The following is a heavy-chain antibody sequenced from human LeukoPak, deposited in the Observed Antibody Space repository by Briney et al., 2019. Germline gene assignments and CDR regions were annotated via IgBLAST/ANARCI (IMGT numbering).Heavy chain of an antibody. CDR1: GYTFTGYY. J-gene: IGHJ4*02. Sequence: GAPVKVSCKASGYTFTGYYMHWVRQAPGQGLEWMGWINPNSGGTNYAQKFQGRVTMTRDTSISTAYMELSRLRSDDTAVYYCARDHYYGSGSPLDYWGQGTLVTVSS. V-gene: IGHV1-2*02. CDR3: ARDHYYGSGSPLDY. D-gene: IGHD3-10*01. CDR2: INPNSGGT.